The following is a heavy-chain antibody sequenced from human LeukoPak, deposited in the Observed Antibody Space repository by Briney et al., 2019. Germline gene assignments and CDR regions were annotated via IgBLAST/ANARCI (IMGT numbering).Heavy chain of an antibody. J-gene: IGHJ4*02. CDR1: GFTFGDYA. D-gene: IGHD1-26*01. CDR3: TRDLKWESGDY. CDR2: IRSKAYGGTT. Sequence: GGSLRLSCTASGFTFGDYAMSWFRQAPGKGLEWVGFIRSKAYGGTTEYAASAKGRFTISRGDSKSIAYLQMNSLKTEDTAVYYCTRDLKWESGDYWGQGTLVTVSS. V-gene: IGHV3-49*03.